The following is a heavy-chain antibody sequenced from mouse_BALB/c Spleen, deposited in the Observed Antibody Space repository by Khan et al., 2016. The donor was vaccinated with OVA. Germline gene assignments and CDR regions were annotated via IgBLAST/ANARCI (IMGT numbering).Heavy chain of an antibody. CDR2: IRSLAYSI. V-gene: IGHV5-15*02. J-gene: IGHJ4*01. CDR3: GGSAIDY. CDR1: GFTFSDYG. Sequence: EVELVESGGGLVKPGGSRKLSCAASGFTFSDYGMAWVRQAPGQGHEWVAFIRSLAYSIYYADTVTGRFTITGENAKKPLHMEMSSLRSEDTAMYCCGGSAIDYWGQGTSVTVSS.